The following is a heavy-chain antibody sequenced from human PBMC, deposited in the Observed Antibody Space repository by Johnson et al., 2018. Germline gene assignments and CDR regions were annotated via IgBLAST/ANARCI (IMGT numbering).Heavy chain of an antibody. D-gene: IGHD2-15*01. J-gene: IGHJ3*02. V-gene: IGHV4-59*01. CDR3: ARAFLEYFSGSGCYSDGLDI. Sequence: QVQLQESGPGLVKPSETLSLTCSVSGGAISSYYWNWIRQPPGKGLEWIGNIYYTGNTNYNPSLKRRITISVDTSKKQFSLKLSSVTAADTAVYYCARAFLEYFSGSGCYSDGLDIWGQGTMVTVSS. CDR1: GGAISSYY. CDR2: IYYTGNT.